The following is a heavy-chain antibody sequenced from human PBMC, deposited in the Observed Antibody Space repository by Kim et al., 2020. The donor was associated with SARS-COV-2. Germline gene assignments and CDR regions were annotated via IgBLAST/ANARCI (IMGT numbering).Heavy chain of an antibody. Sequence: SETLSLTCSVSGDSISSSGYYWGWIRQSPGKGLELIGRFYYGGSTHYSPSLQSRVSISVDTSKNQFSLTVSPVTAADTAVYSCARIMPDDSGWGQFDPWG. CDR3: ARIMPDDSGWGQFDP. CDR1: GDSISSSGYY. D-gene: IGHD6-19*01. V-gene: IGHV4-39*01. CDR2: FYYGGST. J-gene: IGHJ5*02.